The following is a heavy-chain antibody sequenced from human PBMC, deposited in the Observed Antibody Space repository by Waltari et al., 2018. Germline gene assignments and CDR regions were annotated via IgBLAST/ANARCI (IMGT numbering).Heavy chain of an antibody. D-gene: IGHD3-3*01. Sequence: QVQLQQWGAGLLKPSETLSLTCAVYGGSFSGYYWSWIRQPPGKGLEWIGEINQSGRTNYNPSLKSRVTISVDTSKNQFSLKLSSVTAADTAVYYCAGGTRGLITIFGVVRGWFDPWGQGTLVTVSS. V-gene: IGHV4-34*01. CDR2: INQSGRT. CDR1: GGSFSGYY. CDR3: AGGTRGLITIFGVVRGWFDP. J-gene: IGHJ5*02.